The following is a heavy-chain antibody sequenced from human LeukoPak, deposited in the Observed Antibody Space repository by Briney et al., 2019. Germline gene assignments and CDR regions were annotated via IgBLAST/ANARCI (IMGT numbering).Heavy chain of an antibody. J-gene: IGHJ5*02. Sequence: ASVKVSCKASGGTFSSYAISWVRQAPGQGLEWMGGIIPIFGTANYAQKFQGRVTITTDESTSTAYMELSSLRSEDTAVYYCARDYKPPAYYYDSSGYSPRGWFDLWGQGTLVTVSS. CDR2: IIPIFGTA. V-gene: IGHV1-69*05. D-gene: IGHD3-22*01. CDR3: ARDYKPPAYYYDSSGYSPRGWFDL. CDR1: GGTFSSYA.